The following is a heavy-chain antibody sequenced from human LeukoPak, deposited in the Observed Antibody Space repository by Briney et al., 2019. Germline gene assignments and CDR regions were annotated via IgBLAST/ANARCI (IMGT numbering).Heavy chain of an antibody. D-gene: IGHD6-13*01. Sequence: RASETLSLTCTVSGGSISSYYWSWIRQPPGKGLEWIGYIYYSGSTNYNPSLKSRVTISVDTSKNQFSLKLSSVTAADTAVYYCARAKRGIAARSPSFDYWGQGTLVTVSS. CDR3: ARAKRGIAARSPSFDY. J-gene: IGHJ4*02. V-gene: IGHV4-59*01. CDR1: GGSISSYY. CDR2: IYYSGST.